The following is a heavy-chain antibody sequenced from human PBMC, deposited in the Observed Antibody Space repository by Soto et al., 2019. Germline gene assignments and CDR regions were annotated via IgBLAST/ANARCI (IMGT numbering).Heavy chain of an antibody. Sequence: QVQLVQSGAEEKKPGASVKVSCKASVYTFTGYAMHWVRQAPGQRLEWMGGINAGNGNTKYSQKFQGRVTITRDTSASPAYMELSSLRSEDTAVYYCARAVAVPADFDYWGQGTLVTVSS. J-gene: IGHJ4*02. V-gene: IGHV1-3*05. CDR1: VYTFTGYA. D-gene: IGHD6-19*01. CDR2: INAGNGNT. CDR3: ARAVAVPADFDY.